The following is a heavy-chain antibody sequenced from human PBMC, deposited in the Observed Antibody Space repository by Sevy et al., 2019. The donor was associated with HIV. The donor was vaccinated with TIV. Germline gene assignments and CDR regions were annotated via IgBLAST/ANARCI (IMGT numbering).Heavy chain of an antibody. D-gene: IGHD2-21*02. CDR1: GFSFSRYS. J-gene: IGHJ6*02. V-gene: IGHV3-48*02. CDR3: AGGPDCGGDGDVGIYYAVDV. Sequence: WGSLSLSCVASGFSFSRYSMNWVRRAPGKGLEWVSYISSSRGTIYYADSVKRRFTISSDNAKNSLYLQMNSLRNEDTAVYLCAGGPDCGGDGDVGIYYAVDVWGQGTTVTVSS. CDR2: ISSSRGTI.